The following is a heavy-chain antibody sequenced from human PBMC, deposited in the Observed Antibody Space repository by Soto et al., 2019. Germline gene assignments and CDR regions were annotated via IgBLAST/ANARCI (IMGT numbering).Heavy chain of an antibody. Sequence: QVQLVESGGGVVQPGRSLRLSCAASGFTFSSYGMHWVRQAPGKGLEWVAVISYDGSNKYYADSVKGRFTISRDNSKNTLYLQMNSLRAEDTAVYYCAKDLGGKLETHYGMDVWGQGTTVTVSS. V-gene: IGHV3-30*18. J-gene: IGHJ6*02. CDR2: ISYDGSNK. CDR3: AKDLGGKLETHYGMDV. CDR1: GFTFSSYG. D-gene: IGHD1-1*01.